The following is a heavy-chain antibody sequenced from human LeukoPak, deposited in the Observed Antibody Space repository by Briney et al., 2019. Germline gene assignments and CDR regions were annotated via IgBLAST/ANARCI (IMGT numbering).Heavy chain of an antibody. J-gene: IGHJ4*02. V-gene: IGHV4-59*12. D-gene: IGHD1-26*01. CDR1: GGSISSYY. Sequence: SETLSLTCTVSGGSISSYYWSWIRQPPGKGLEWIGEIYHSGSTNYNPSLKSRVTISVDKSKNQFSLKLSSVTAADTAVYYCASRSYSSDYWGQGTLVTVSS. CDR2: IYHSGST. CDR3: ASRSYSSDY.